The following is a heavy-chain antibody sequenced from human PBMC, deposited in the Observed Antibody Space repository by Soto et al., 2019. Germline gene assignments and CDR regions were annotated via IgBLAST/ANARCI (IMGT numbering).Heavy chain of an antibody. CDR3: ARALSGTGLDI. D-gene: IGHD1-26*01. Sequence: PETLAHTCTVARDSIGRFYWSWIRQSAEKGLEWIGRVYSTGGTAYNPALEGRVTISLDRSNNHVSLEMNSVTAADTAVYFCARALSGTGLDIWGRGTRVT. V-gene: IGHV4-4*07. CDR1: RDSIGRFY. J-gene: IGHJ6*02. CDR2: VYSTGGT.